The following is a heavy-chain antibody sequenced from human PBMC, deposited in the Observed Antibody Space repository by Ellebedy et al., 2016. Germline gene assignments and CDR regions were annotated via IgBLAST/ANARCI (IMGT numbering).Heavy chain of an antibody. J-gene: IGHJ6*02. CDR2: IKRDGSDK. CDR3: AKDVTITTFTARGDGMDV. CDR1: GFTFSSYW. V-gene: IGHV3-7*03. Sequence: GGSLRLXXAASGFTFSSYWMTWVRQAPGKGLEWVANIKRDGSDKSYVDSVKGRFTISRDNAKNSLYLQMNSLRAEDTALYYCAKDVTITTFTARGDGMDVWGQGTTVTVSS. D-gene: IGHD3-3*01.